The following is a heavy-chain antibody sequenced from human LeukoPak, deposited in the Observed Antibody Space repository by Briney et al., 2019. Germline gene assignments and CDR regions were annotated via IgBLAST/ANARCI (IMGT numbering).Heavy chain of an antibody. Sequence: SETLSLTCTVSGGSISSGGYYWTWIRQPPGKGLEWIGYMSQTGSTYYNPSLKSRVTISVDTSKSQFSLKLTSVTAADTAVYYCARDWSGPYYFDHWGQGILVTVSS. V-gene: IGHV4-31*03. CDR1: GGSISSGGYY. CDR3: ARDWSGPYYFDH. D-gene: IGHD3-3*01. J-gene: IGHJ4*01. CDR2: MSQTGST.